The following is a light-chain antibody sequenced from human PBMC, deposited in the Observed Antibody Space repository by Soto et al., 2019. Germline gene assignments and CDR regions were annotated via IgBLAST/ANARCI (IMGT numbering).Light chain of an antibody. Sequence: DIQLAQSPSTLSASVGDRITITCRATQGLNWFAWYQQKPGKAPKPLIFEAARLESGVPSRVSGSGSGTEFALTISSLQHEDFATYYCQSYYTYTTMWTFGQGTKVDVK. CDR3: QSYYTYTTMWT. CDR1: QGLNW. CDR2: EAA. V-gene: IGKV1-5*03. J-gene: IGKJ1*01.